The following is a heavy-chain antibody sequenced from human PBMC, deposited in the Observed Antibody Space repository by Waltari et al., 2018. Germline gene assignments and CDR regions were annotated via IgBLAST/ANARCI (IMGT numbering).Heavy chain of an antibody. CDR3: AKVVSHSSGYHDY. Sequence: EVQLVESGGGLVQPGRSLRLSCAASGFTFDDYAMHWVRQAPGKGLEWVSGISWNSGSIGYADSVKGRFTISRDNAKNSLYLQMNSLRAEDTALYYCAKVVSHSSGYHDYWGQGTLVTVSS. V-gene: IGHV3-9*01. D-gene: IGHD3-22*01. CDR1: GFTFDDYA. CDR2: ISWNSGSI. J-gene: IGHJ4*02.